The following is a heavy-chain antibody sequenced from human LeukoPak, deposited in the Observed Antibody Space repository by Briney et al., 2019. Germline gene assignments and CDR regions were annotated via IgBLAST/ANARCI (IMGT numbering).Heavy chain of an antibody. CDR1: GFTFSGSA. V-gene: IGHV3-73*01. CDR3: TSDLATAKRAFDI. D-gene: IGHD2-15*01. J-gene: IGHJ3*02. CDR2: IRSKANSYAT. Sequence: PGGSLRLSCAASGFTFSGSAMHWVRQASGKGLEWVGRIRSKANSYATAYAASVKGRFTISRDDSKNTAYLQMNSLKTEDTAVYYCTSDLATAKRAFDIWGQGTMVTVSS.